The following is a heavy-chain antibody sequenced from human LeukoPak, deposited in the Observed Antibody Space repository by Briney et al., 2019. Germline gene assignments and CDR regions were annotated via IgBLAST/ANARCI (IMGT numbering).Heavy chain of an antibody. Sequence: PSETLSLTCTVSGGSISSYYWSWIRQPPGKGLEWIGYIYYSGSTNYNPSLKSRVTISLDTSKNQFSLKLSSVTAADTAVYYCARVTYHYDSSGYYYLQSGAFDIWGQGTMVTVSS. CDR1: GGSISSYY. J-gene: IGHJ3*02. V-gene: IGHV4-59*08. CDR3: ARVTYHYDSSGYYYLQSGAFDI. D-gene: IGHD3-22*01. CDR2: IYYSGST.